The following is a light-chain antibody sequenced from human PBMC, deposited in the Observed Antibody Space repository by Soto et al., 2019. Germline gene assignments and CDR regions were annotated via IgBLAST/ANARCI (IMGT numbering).Light chain of an antibody. Sequence: DIQLTQSPSTLSPAFGYSVTITCRTSQNIRNLLAWYQQKPGKAPKPLIYDASTLKTGVPSRFSGSGSGSEFNFTITGLQPDDFATYFCQQYNTYATFGQGTRLEIK. CDR3: QQYNTYAT. CDR2: DAS. CDR1: QNIRNL. J-gene: IGKJ5*01. V-gene: IGKV1-5*01.